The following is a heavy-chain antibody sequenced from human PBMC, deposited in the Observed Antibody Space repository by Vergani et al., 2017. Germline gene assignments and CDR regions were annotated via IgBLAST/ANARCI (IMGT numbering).Heavy chain of an antibody. V-gene: IGHV4-61*02. Sequence: QVQLQESGPGLVKPSQTLSLTCTVSGGSISSGSYYWSWIRQPAGKGLEWIGRIYTSGSTNYNPSRKSRVTIAVDTSKNQFSMKLSSWTAADTAVYYCARERGGADYWGQGTLVTVSS. J-gene: IGHJ4*02. CDR2: IYTSGST. CDR1: GGSISSGSYY. D-gene: IGHD3-16*01. CDR3: ARERGGADY.